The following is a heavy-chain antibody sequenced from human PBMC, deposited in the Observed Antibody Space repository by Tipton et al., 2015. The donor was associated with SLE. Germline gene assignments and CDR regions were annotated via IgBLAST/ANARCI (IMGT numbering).Heavy chain of an antibody. Sequence: SLRLSCAASGFTFSSFALSWVRQAPGKGLEWDSVISDRGGTTYYADSVKGRFTISRDNSRNTLSLQMNSLRTEDTAVYYCARGLRADRSSHFDYWGQGTLATVSS. D-gene: IGHD3-22*01. J-gene: IGHJ4*02. V-gene: IGHV3-23*01. CDR1: GFTFSSFA. CDR2: ISDRGGTT. CDR3: ARGLRADRSSHFDY.